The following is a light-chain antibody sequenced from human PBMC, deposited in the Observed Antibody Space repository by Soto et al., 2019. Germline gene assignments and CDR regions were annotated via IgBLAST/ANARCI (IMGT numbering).Light chain of an antibody. CDR2: GAS. CDR1: LSVSGN. CDR3: QQYNNWPLT. J-gene: IGKJ1*01. V-gene: IGKV3-15*01. Sequence: VLTQSPGALSLSPGERATLSCRASLSVSGNYLAWCRQTPGQPPRLLIYGASTRATGIPARFSGSGSGTEFTLTISSLQSEDFAVYYCQQYNNWPLTFGQGTKVDI.